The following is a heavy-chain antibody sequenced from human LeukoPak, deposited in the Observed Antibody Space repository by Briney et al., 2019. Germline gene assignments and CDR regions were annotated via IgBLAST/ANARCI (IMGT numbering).Heavy chain of an antibody. V-gene: IGHV3-48*03. CDR2: ISSSGSTI. CDR3: ARVTEDIVVVPAAPLEY. J-gene: IGHJ4*02. Sequence: GGSLRLSCAASGFTFSSYEMNWVRQAPGKGLEWVSYISSSGSTIYYADSVKGRFTISGDNAKNSLYLQMNSLRAEDTAVYYCARVTEDIVVVPAAPLEYWGQGTLVTVSS. CDR1: GFTFSSYE. D-gene: IGHD2-2*01.